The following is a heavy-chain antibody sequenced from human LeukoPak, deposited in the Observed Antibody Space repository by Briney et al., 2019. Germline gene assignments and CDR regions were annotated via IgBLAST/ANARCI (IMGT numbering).Heavy chain of an antibody. D-gene: IGHD4-17*01. J-gene: IGHJ4*02. V-gene: IGHV3-15*01. CDR3: TTDKPEYGDYTNYFDH. CDR1: GFTFSNAW. CDR2: IKSKTDGGTT. Sequence: GGSLRLSCAASGFTFSNAWMSWVRQAPGKGLEWVGRIKSKTDGGTTDYAAPVKGRFTISRDDSKNTLYLQMNSLKTEDTAVYYCTTDKPEYGDYTNYFDHRGQGTLVTVSS.